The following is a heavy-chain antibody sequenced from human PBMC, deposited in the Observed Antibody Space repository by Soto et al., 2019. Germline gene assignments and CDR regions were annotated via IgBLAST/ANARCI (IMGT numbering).Heavy chain of an antibody. J-gene: IGHJ3*01. CDR1: GYTFTSSG. V-gene: IGHV1-18*01. CDR3: ATAFFFPCRDSRGYSFDVFHV. CDR2: ISAHTGSS. Sequence: ASVKVSCKASGYTFTSSGMSWVRQAPGQGLEWMGWISAHTGSSEYAQRFQGRVTMTTDRSTSTDYMELRRLRPDDTAVYYCATAFFFPCRDSRGYSFDVFHVWGPGALV. D-gene: IGHD3-22*01.